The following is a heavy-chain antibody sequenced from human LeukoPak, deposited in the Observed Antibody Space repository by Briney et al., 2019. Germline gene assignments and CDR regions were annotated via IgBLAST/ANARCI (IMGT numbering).Heavy chain of an antibody. CDR1: GGSISRSSYY. CDR3: ARGTVTMDY. V-gene: IGHV4-61*01. CDR2: IYYSGST. D-gene: IGHD4-17*01. J-gene: IGHJ4*02. Sequence: SETLSLTCTVSGGSISRSSYYWSWIRQPPGKGLEWIGYIYYSGSTKYNPALKSRVTISIDSSKNQFSLNLSSVTAADTAVYYCARGTVTMDYWGRGTLVTVSS.